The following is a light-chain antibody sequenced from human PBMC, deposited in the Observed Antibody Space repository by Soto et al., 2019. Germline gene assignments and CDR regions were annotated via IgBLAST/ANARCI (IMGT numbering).Light chain of an antibody. Sequence: VLPQSPDTLSLSPGDRATLSCRASQSVRSTFLAWYQQKPGQAPRLLIYGASNRAAGIPERFSGSASETEFTLTISRLEPDDSAVYYCQQYHDSPMNTFGQGTKLQIK. CDR1: QSVRSTF. J-gene: IGKJ2*01. V-gene: IGKV3-20*01. CDR2: GAS. CDR3: QQYHDSPMNT.